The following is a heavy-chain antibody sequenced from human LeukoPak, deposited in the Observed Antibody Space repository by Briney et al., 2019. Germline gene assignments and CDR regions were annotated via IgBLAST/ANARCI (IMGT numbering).Heavy chain of an antibody. V-gene: IGHV3-11*01. J-gene: IGHJ6*02. D-gene: IGHD3-9*01. Sequence: GGSLRLSCAASGFTFRDYYMTWVRQAPGKGLEWISYISRSGDNLYYADSVEGRFTISRHNARNSVYLQMNSLRAEDTAVYYCAREVIIFPDYYYYGMDVWGQGTTVTVSS. CDR2: ISRSGDNL. CDR3: AREVIIFPDYYYYGMDV. CDR1: GFTFRDYY.